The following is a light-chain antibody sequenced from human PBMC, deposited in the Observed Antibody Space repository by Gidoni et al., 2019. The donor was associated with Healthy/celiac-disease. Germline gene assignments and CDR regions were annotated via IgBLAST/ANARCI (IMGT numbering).Light chain of an antibody. CDR1: QSVLYSSNNKNY. V-gene: IGKV4-1*01. Sequence: DIVMTQSPDSLAVSLGERATINCKSSQSVLYSSNNKNYLAWYQQKPGQPPKLLNYWASTRESGVPDRFSGSGSGTDFTLTIISLQAEDVAVYYCQQYYSTPRTFGQGTKLEIK. CDR3: QQYYSTPRT. J-gene: IGKJ2*01. CDR2: WAS.